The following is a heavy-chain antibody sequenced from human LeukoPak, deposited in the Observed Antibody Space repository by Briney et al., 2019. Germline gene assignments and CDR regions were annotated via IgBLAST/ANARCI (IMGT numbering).Heavy chain of an antibody. J-gene: IGHJ4*02. D-gene: IGHD3-10*01. CDR1: GGSISTYY. Sequence: SETLSLTCTVSGGSISTYYWSWLRQPPGKGLEWIGNIYYSGSTNYNPSLKSRVTISVDTSKNQFSLKLRSVTAADTAVYYCARDVGYGSGSSYNPYFFDYWGQGTLVTVSS. CDR2: IYYSGST. CDR3: ARDVGYGSGSSYNPYFFDY. V-gene: IGHV4-59*01.